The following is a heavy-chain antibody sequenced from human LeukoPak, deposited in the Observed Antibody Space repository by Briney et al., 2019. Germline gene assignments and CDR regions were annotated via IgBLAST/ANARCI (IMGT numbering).Heavy chain of an antibody. V-gene: IGHV3-30*18. CDR2: ISYEGSNK. J-gene: IGHJ5*02. Sequence: PGGSLRLSCAASGFTFSSYGMHWVRQAPGKGLEWVAVISYEGSNKYYADSVKGRFTISRDNSKNTLYPQMNSLRAEDTAVCYCAKSAEVQSGSYYGSWFDPWGQGTLVTVSS. CDR3: AKSAEVQSGSYYGSWFDP. CDR1: GFTFSSYG. D-gene: IGHD1-26*01.